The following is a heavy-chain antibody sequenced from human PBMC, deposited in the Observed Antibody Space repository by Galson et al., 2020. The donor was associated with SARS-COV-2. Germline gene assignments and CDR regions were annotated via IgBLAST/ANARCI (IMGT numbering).Heavy chain of an antibody. V-gene: IGHV4-39*07. CDR3: ASVPGGGASYSALDY. Sequence: SETLSLTCTVSGGPITINTYYWGWIRQPPGEGLEWIGSIHSSGSTYYNPSLKSRVTTSLDTSKNQFSLKLTSVTAADTAVYYCASVPGGGASYSALDYWGPGTLVSVSS. CDR2: IHSSGST. D-gene: IGHD2-21*01. J-gene: IGHJ4*02. CDR1: GGPITINTYY.